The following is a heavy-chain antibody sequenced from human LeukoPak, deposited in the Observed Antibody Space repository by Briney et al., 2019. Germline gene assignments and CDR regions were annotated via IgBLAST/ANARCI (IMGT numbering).Heavy chain of an antibody. CDR3: ARDLVYLVRPG. CDR2: IGSSSSYI. V-gene: IGHV3-21*01. Sequence: KPGGSLRLSCAASGFTFSSYSMNWVRQAPGKGLEWVSSIGSSSSYIYYADSVKGRFTISRDNAKNSLYLQMNSLRAEDTAVYYCARDLVYLVRPGWGQGTLVTVSS. J-gene: IGHJ4*02. CDR1: GFTFSSYS. D-gene: IGHD6-13*01.